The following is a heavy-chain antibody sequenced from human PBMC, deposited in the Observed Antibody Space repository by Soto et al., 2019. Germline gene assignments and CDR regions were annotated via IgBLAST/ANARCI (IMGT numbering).Heavy chain of an antibody. V-gene: IGHV4-31*03. CDR1: GGSISSGGYY. Sequence: SETLSLTCTVSGGSISSGGYYWSWIRQHPGKGLEWIGYIYYSGSTFYNPSLKSRVTISVDTSKNQFSLKLSSVTAADTAVYYCARDREVDYGDYYYYYGMDVWGQGTTVTVSS. J-gene: IGHJ6*02. CDR3: ARDREVDYGDYYYYYGMDV. CDR2: IYYSGST. D-gene: IGHD4-17*01.